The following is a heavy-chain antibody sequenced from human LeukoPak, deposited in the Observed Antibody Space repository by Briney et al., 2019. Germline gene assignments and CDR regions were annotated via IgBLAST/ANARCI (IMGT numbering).Heavy chain of an antibody. CDR2: ISSSSSYI. CDR3: ARGGSDYGDYGYNWFDP. D-gene: IGHD4-17*01. V-gene: IGHV3-21*01. Sequence: GGSLRLSCAASGFTFSSYSVTWVRQAPGKGLEWVSSISSSSSYIYYADSVKGRFTISRDNAKNSLYLQMNSLRAEDTAVYYCARGGSDYGDYGYNWFDPWGQGTLVTVSS. CDR1: GFTFSSYS. J-gene: IGHJ5*02.